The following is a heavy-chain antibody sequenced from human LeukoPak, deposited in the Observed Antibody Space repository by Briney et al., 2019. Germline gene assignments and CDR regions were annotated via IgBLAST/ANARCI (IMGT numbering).Heavy chain of an antibody. V-gene: IGHV3-7*01. D-gene: IGHD3-22*01. CDR1: GFTFSSYW. CDR2: IKQDGSEK. Sequence: PGGPLRLSCAASGFTFSSYWMSWVRQAPGKGLEWVANIKQDGSEKYYVDSVKGRFTISRDNAKNSLYLQMNSLRAEDTAVYYCARYSYYYDSSGFLPPYYFDYWGQGTLVTVSS. CDR3: ARYSYYYDSSGFLPPYYFDY. J-gene: IGHJ4*02.